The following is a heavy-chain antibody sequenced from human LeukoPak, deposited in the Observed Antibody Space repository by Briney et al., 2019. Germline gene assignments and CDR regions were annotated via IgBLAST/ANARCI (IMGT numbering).Heavy chain of an antibody. CDR3: AKDVGYCSSTSCPRVFQH. J-gene: IGHJ1*01. V-gene: IGHV3-23*01. CDR2: ISGSDGNT. Sequence: GGSLRLSCAASGFTLSSYAMTWARQAPGKGLEWASGISGSDGNTYYADSVKGRFTISRDNSKHTLYLQMNSLRAEDTAVYYCAKDVGYCSSTSCPRVFQHWGQGTLVTVSS. CDR1: GFTLSSYA. D-gene: IGHD2-2*01.